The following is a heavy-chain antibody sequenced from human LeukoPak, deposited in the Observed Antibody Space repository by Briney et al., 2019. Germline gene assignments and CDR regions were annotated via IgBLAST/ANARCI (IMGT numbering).Heavy chain of an antibody. CDR1: GGTFSKYA. D-gene: IGHD3-22*01. CDR2: IIPIFGTA. Sequence: SVKVSCKASGGTFSKYAFSWVRQAPGQGLEWMGGIIPIFGTANYAQKFQGRVTITADESTSTAYMELSSLRSEDTAVYYCARLGLDYYDSVDYWGQGTLVTVSS. V-gene: IGHV1-69*13. J-gene: IGHJ4*02. CDR3: ARLGLDYYDSVDY.